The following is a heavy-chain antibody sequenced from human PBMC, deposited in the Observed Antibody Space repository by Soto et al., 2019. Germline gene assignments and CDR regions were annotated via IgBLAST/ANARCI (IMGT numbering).Heavy chain of an antibody. CDR1: GGTFSSYA. V-gene: IGHV1-69*06. CDR2: IIPIFGTA. J-gene: IGHJ5*02. Sequence: GASVKVSCKASGGTFSSYAISCVRQAPGQGLEWMGGIIPIFGTANYAQKFQGRVTITADKSTSTAYMELSSLRSEDTAVYYCAREVESYCSSTSCLYNWFDPWGQGTLVTVSS. CDR3: AREVESYCSSTSCLYNWFDP. D-gene: IGHD2-2*01.